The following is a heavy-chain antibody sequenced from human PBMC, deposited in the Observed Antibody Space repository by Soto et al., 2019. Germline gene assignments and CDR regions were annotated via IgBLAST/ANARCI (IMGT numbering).Heavy chain of an antibody. Sequence: GGSLRLSCAASGFTFSSYSMNWVRQAPGKGLEWVSYISSSSSTIYYADSVKGRFTISRDNAKNSLYLQMNSLRDEDTAVYYCATEADYDSSGIRLNWFDPWGQGTLVTVSS. CDR3: ATEADYDSSGIRLNWFDP. CDR2: ISSSSSTI. CDR1: GFTFSSYS. V-gene: IGHV3-48*02. D-gene: IGHD3-22*01. J-gene: IGHJ5*02.